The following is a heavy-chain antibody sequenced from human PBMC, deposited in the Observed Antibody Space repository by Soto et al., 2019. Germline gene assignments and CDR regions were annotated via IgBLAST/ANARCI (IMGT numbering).Heavy chain of an antibody. CDR3: TTGSVEGY. CDR2: IKTKTQGETT. V-gene: IGHV3-15*07. Sequence: ESGGGMVKPGGSLRLSCAASGFSISSAWMNWVRQAPGKGLEWVGRIKTKTQGETTDYPAPVKGRFTIPRDDSKNTLYLQMNSLKMEDTAVYYCTTGSVEGYWGQGTLVTVSS. J-gene: IGHJ4*02. CDR1: GFSISSAW. D-gene: IGHD3-3*01.